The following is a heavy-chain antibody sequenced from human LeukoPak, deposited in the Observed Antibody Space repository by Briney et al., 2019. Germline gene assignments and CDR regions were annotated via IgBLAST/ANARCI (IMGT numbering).Heavy chain of an antibody. V-gene: IGHV1-69*04. CDR2: IIPILGVA. D-gene: IGHD7-27*01. CDR1: GGTFSNYA. CDR3: ARAPGNDAFDI. J-gene: IGHJ3*02. Sequence: GASVKLSCKASGGTFSNYAISWVRHAPGQGLEWMGRIIPILGVANYAQKFQGRVSITADKSTGTAYMELSSLRSEDTAVYFCARAPGNDAFDIWGQGTMVTVSS.